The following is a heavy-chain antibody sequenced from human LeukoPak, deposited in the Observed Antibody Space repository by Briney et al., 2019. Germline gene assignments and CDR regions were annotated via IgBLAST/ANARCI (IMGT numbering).Heavy chain of an antibody. J-gene: IGHJ4*02. V-gene: IGHV4-34*01. D-gene: IGHD1-26*01. CDR2: INHSGST. CDR3: ARAPVGFAKGYFDY. Sequence: PSETLSLTCAVYGGSFSGYYWSWIRQPPGKGLEWIGEINHSGSTNYNPSLKSRVTISVDTFKNQFSLKLSSVTAADTAVYYCARAPVGFAKGYFDYWGQGTLVTVSS. CDR1: GGSFSGYY.